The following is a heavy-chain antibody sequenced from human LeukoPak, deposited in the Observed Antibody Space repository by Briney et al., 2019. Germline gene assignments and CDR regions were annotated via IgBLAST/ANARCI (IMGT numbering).Heavy chain of an antibody. D-gene: IGHD2-2*01. CDR2: ISWNSGSI. V-gene: IGHV3-9*01. J-gene: IGHJ4*02. Sequence: GRSLRLSCAASGFTFDDYAMHWVRQAPGKGLERVSGISWNSGSIGYADSVKGRFTISRDNAKNSLYLQMNSLRAEDSALYYCAKDRVVFTSSTFSPDYWGQGTLVTVSS. CDR3: AKDRVVFTSSTFSPDY. CDR1: GFTFDDYA.